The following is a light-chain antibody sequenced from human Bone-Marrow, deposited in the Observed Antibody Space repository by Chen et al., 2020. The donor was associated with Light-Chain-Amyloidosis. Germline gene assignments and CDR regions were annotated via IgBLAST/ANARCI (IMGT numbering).Light chain of an antibody. Sequence: DIRMTQSPSTLSASVGDRVTITCRASQNIGDWLAWFQQKPGKAPKLLISKGSNLESGVPSRFTGSGSGTEFTLTINSLQPDDLATYFCQQDRSFTFTFGQGTKL. CDR2: KGS. J-gene: IGKJ2*01. CDR1: QNIGDW. CDR3: QQDRSFTFT. V-gene: IGKV1-5*03.